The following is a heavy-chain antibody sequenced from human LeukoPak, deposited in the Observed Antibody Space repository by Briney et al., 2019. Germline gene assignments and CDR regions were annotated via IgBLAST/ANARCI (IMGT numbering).Heavy chain of an antibody. CDR1: GDSITGHY. D-gene: IGHD1-14*01. CDR3: ARDRISINALDM. Sequence: SETLSLTCSVSGDSITGHYLTWIRQPPGNGLEWIGYISHIGSTNYNPSLKSRVTISVNTSKNQFSLKLTSVTAADTALYYCARDRISINALDMWGQGTMVTVSS. CDR2: ISHIGST. V-gene: IGHV4-59*11. J-gene: IGHJ3*02.